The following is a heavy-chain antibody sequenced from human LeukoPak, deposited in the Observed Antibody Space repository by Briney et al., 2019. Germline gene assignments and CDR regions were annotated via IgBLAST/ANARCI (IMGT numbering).Heavy chain of an antibody. CDR2: IYCSGST. CDR3: ARGRGSYYFDY. D-gene: IGHD1-26*01. Sequence: PSETLSLTCTVSGYSISSGYYWGWIRQPPGKGLEWIGSIYCSGSTYYNPSLKSRVTISVDTSKNQFSLKLSSVTAADAAVYYCARGRGSYYFDYWGQGTLVTVSS. J-gene: IGHJ4*02. CDR1: GYSISSGYY. V-gene: IGHV4-38-2*02.